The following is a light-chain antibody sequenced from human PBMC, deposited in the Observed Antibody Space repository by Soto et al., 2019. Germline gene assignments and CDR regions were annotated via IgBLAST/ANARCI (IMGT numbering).Light chain of an antibody. CDR3: WIHGYF. CDR1: QSVSTY. V-gene: IGKV3-11*01. Sequence: EIVLTQSPATLSLSPGERATLSCRASQSVSTYLAWFQQKPGQAPRLLIYDASTRATGIPARFSGSGSGTDFTLTIGSLAAEYCADYYCWIHGYFFGGGTKVEIK. CDR2: DAS. J-gene: IGKJ4*01.